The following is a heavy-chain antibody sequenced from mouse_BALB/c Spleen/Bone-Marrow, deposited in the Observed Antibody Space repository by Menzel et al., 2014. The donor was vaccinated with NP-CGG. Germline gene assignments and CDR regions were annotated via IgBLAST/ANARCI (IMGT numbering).Heavy chain of an antibody. CDR3: ARVGNYDYAMDY. V-gene: IGHV2-9*02. J-gene: IGHJ4*01. CDR2: IWSGGST. D-gene: IGHD2-1*01. CDR1: GFSLTSYG. Sequence: VKVVESGPGLVAPSQSLSITCTVSGFSLTSYGVHWVRQPPGKGLEWLGVIWSGGSTNYNSALMSRLSVSKDNSKSXVFLKMNSLQTDDTAMYYCARVGNYDYAMDYWGQGTSVTVSS.